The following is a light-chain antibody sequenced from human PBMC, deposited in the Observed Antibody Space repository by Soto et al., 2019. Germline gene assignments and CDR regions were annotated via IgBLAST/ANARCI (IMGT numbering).Light chain of an antibody. V-gene: IGKV1-6*01. J-gene: IGKJ1*01. CDR3: LQDYDYPRT. CDR1: GIRNE. Sequence: GIRNELSWFQQRPGNAPNLLISAASRLQSGVPSRFSGRGSGTDFSLTISSLQPEDFATYYCLQDYDYPRTFGQGTKADIK. CDR2: AAS.